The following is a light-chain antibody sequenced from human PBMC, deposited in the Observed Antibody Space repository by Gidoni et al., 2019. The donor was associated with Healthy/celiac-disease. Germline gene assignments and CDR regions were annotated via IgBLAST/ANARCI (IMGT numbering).Light chain of an antibody. CDR2: EVN. CDR1: SSDVGGYNY. J-gene: IGLJ2*01. V-gene: IGLV2-14*01. CDR3: SSYTSSSTRYS. Sequence: QSALTQPASVSGSPGQSITISCTGTSSDVGGYNYVSWYQQHPGKAPKLMIYEVNNRPSGVSNRFSGSKSGNTASLTISGLQAEDEADYYCSSYTSSSTRYSFGGGTKLTVL.